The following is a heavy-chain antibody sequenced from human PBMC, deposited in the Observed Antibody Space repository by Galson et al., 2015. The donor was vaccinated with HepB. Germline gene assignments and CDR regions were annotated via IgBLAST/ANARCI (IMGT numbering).Heavy chain of an antibody. D-gene: IGHD4-17*01. V-gene: IGHV3-33*01. J-gene: IGHJ6*03. Sequence: SLRLSCAASGFTFSSDGMHWVRQAPGKGLEWVAVIWYDGSNKYYADSVKGRFTISRDNSKNTLYLRMNSLRAEDTAVYYCARERQTTVFYYYYYMDVWGKGTTVTVSS. CDR1: GFTFSSDG. CDR3: ARERQTTVFYYYYYMDV. CDR2: IWYDGSNK.